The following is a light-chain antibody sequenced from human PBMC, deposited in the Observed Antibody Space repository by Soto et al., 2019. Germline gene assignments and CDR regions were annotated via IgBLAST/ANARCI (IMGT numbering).Light chain of an antibody. CDR1: QDVSSSSSNKNY. V-gene: IGKV4-1*01. Sequence: DIVMTQSPDSLAVSLGERATINCKSSQDVSSSSSNKNYLGWYRQRPGQPPRVLIYWSSTRESGVPDRFSGSGSGTDFTLTISSLQAEDVAVYYCQQYYSTPPTFGQGTKVEIK. CDR3: QQYYSTPPT. J-gene: IGKJ1*01. CDR2: WSS.